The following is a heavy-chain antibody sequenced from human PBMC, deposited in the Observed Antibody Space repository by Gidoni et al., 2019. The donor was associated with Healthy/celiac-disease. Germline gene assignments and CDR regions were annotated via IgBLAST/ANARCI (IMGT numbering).Heavy chain of an antibody. CDR1: GYPFTSYG. CDR2: ISAYNGNT. V-gene: IGHV1-18*01. CDR3: ARDSSLLAYYYYYGMDV. J-gene: IGHJ6*02. Sequence: QVQLVQSGAEVKKPGASVKVSCKASGYPFTSYGISWVRQAPGQGLEWMGWISAYNGNTNYAQKLQGRVTMTTDTSTSTAYMELRSLRSDDTAVYYCARDSSLLAYYYYYGMDVWGQGTTVTVSS.